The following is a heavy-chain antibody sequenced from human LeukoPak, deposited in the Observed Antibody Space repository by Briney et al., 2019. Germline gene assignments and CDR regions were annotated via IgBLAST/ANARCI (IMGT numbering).Heavy chain of an antibody. J-gene: IGHJ4*02. V-gene: IGHV3-74*01. CDR1: GFTFSSYS. CDR2: ISTDGYTT. CDR3: VVGGSPGY. D-gene: IGHD2-15*01. Sequence: GGSLRLSCAASGFTFSSYSMNWVRQAPRKGLVWVSRISTDGYTTDYADFVQGRFTASRDNTKNTWSLEMNSLRAEDTAVYYCVVGGSPGYWGQGTLVTVSS.